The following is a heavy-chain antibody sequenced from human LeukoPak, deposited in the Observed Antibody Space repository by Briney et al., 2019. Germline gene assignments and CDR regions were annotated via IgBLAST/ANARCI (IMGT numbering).Heavy chain of an antibody. CDR2: IYTSGST. CDR1: GGSISSYY. D-gene: IGHD3-10*01. CDR3: ARERAMVRGVRTRDWFGP. J-gene: IGHJ5*02. V-gene: IGHV4-4*07. Sequence: SETLSLTCTVSGGSISSYYWSWIRQPAGKGLEWIGRIYTSGSTNYNPSLKSRVTMSVDTSKNQFSLKLSSVTAADTAVYYCARERAMVRGVRTRDWFGPWGQGTLVTVSS.